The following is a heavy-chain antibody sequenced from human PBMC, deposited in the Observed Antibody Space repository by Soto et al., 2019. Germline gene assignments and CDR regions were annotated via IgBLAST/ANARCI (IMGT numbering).Heavy chain of an antibody. Sequence: ASVKVSCKASGYTVTSYGISWVRQAPGQGLEWMGWISAYNGNTNYAQKLQGRVTMTTDTSTSTAYMELRSLRSDDTAVYYCARAGGLEVVVPAAIYYYYGMDVWGQGTTVTVSS. J-gene: IGHJ6*02. CDR2: ISAYNGNT. D-gene: IGHD2-2*01. CDR1: GYTVTSYG. CDR3: ARAGGLEVVVPAAIYYYYGMDV. V-gene: IGHV1-18*04.